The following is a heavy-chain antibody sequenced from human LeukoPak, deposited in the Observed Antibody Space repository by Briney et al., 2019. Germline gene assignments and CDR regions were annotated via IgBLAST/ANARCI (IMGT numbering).Heavy chain of an antibody. D-gene: IGHD2-15*01. CDR3: AIHVTSYCSGGSCYYYYMDV. CDR2: IYPGDSDT. Sequence: PGESLKISCKGSGYSFTSYWIGWVRQMPGKGLEWMGIIYPGDSDTRYSPSFQGQVTISADKSISTAYLQWSSLKASDTAMYYCAIHVTSYCSGGSCYYYYMDVWGKGTTVTVSS. CDR1: GYSFTSYW. V-gene: IGHV5-51*01. J-gene: IGHJ6*03.